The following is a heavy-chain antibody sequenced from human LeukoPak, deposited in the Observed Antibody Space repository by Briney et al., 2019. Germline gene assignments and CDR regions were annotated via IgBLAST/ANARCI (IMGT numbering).Heavy chain of an antibody. J-gene: IGHJ4*02. CDR2: IVPIFGTA. D-gene: IGHD3-22*01. CDR1: GGTFSSYA. V-gene: IGHV1-69*06. CDR3: ARTYYYDSSGYLMGDY. Sequence: GASVKVSCKASGGTFSSYAISWVRQAPGQGLEWMGGIVPIFGTANYAQKFQGRVTITADKSTSTAYMELSSLRSEDTAVYYCARTYYYDSSGYLMGDYWGQGTLVTVSS.